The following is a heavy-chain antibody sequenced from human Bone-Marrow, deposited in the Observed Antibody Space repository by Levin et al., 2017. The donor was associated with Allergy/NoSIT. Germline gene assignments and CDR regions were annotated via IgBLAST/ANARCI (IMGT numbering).Heavy chain of an antibody. D-gene: IGHD7-27*01. J-gene: IGHJ5*02. CDR1: GGSISSSSYY. V-gene: IGHV4-39*01. CDR2: IYYSGST. CDR3: ARQGVNWGLRSRVSGRVANWFDP. Sequence: SETLSLTCTVSGGSISSSSYYWGWIRQPPGKGLEWIGSIYYSGSTYYNPSLKSRVTISVDTSKNQFSLKLSSVTAADTAVYYCARQGVNWGLRSRVSGRVANWFDPWGQGTLVTVSS.